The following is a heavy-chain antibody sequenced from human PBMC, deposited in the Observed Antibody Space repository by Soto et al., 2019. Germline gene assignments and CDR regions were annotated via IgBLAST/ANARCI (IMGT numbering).Heavy chain of an antibody. CDR3: ARNQLRQFYYGMDV. CDR1: GYSFDNYW. Sequence: PGESLKISCNGFGYSFDNYWIGGVRQMPGKGLAWMGVIYPGDSDTRYSPSFQGQVTISADKFISTAYLQWRSLEASDTAMYYCARNQLRQFYYGMDVWGQGTTVTVSS. D-gene: IGHD3-10*01. J-gene: IGHJ6*02. CDR2: IYPGDSDT. V-gene: IGHV5-51*01.